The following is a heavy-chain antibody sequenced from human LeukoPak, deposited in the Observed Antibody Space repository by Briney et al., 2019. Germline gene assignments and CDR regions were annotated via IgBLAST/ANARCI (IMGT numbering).Heavy chain of an antibody. Sequence: PSETLSLTCTVSGGSISSYYWSWIRQPPGKGLGWIGYIYYSGSTNYNPSLKSRVTISVDTSKNQFSLKLSSVTAADTAVYYCARSSSGWFSYNWFDPWGQGTLVTVSS. CDR1: GGSISSYY. V-gene: IGHV4-59*01. CDR2: IYYSGST. CDR3: ARSSSGWFSYNWFDP. J-gene: IGHJ5*02. D-gene: IGHD6-19*01.